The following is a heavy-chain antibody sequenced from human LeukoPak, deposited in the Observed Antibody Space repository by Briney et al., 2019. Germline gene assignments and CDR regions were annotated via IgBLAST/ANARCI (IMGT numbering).Heavy chain of an antibody. D-gene: IGHD1-26*01. V-gene: IGHV1-18*01. J-gene: IGHJ4*02. Sequence: ASVEVSCKASGYTFTSYGISWVRQAPGQGLEWMGWISAYNGNTNYAQKLQGRVTMTTDTSTSTAYMELRSLRSDDTAVYYCARGWGLVGATTGNFDYWGQGTLVTVSS. CDR3: ARGWGLVGATTGNFDY. CDR2: ISAYNGNT. CDR1: GYTFTSYG.